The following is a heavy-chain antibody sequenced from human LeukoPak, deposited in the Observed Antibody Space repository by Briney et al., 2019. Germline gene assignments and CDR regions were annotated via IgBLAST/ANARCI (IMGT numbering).Heavy chain of an antibody. CDR3: TRGKGDQGWY. CDR1: GFTFGDYA. J-gene: IGHJ4*02. D-gene: IGHD2-15*01. Sequence: RSLRLSCITSGFTFGDYAMSWFRQAPGKGLEWVGFIRSKAYGGTTEYAASVKGRFTISRDDSKSIAYLQMNSLNSEDTAVYYCTRGKGDQGWYWGQGTLVTVSS. CDR2: IRSKAYGGTT. V-gene: IGHV3-49*03.